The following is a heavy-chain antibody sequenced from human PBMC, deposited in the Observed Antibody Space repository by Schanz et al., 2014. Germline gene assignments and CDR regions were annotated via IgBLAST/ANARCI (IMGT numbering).Heavy chain of an antibody. D-gene: IGHD4-17*01. Sequence: QVQLVQSGSQLKKPGASVKISCKASGYIFTSYALNWVRQAPGQGLEWMGWINPNSGGTDYAQKFQGRVTMTSDTSISTAYMVLSRLRSDDTAIYCCARDGGGPMVTTGYYGMDVWGQGTTVTVSS. CDR2: INPNSGGT. CDR3: ARDGGGPMVTTGYYGMDV. CDR1: GYIFTSYA. J-gene: IGHJ6*02. V-gene: IGHV1-2*02.